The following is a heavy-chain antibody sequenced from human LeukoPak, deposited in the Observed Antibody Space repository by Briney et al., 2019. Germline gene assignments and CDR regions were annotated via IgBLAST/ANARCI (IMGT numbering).Heavy chain of an antibody. Sequence: SETLSLTCTVSGGSISSSPYYWGWIRQPPGKGLEWIGTIYYGGRTYYNPTLKSRVTISVDTSKNQFSLKLSSVTAADTAVYYCARSSLTRVDYWGQGTLVTVSS. CDR2: IYYGGRT. CDR1: GGSISSSPYY. V-gene: IGHV4-39*01. D-gene: IGHD7-27*01. CDR3: ARSSLTRVDY. J-gene: IGHJ4*02.